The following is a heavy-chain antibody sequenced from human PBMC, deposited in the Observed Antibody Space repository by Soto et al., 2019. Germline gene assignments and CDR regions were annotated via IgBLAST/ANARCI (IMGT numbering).Heavy chain of an antibody. CDR2: INPNSGTT. CDR3: ARGVVEGYSGYVI. Sequence: ASVESSDKRSVGTFSSYAITRVRQAPGQGLEWMGWINPNSGTTGYAQKFQGRVTMTRNDSISTAYMELSSLRSEDTAVYYCARGVVEGYSGYVIWRQGTMVTVSS. D-gene: IGHD5-12*01. CDR1: VGTFSSYA. J-gene: IGHJ3*02. V-gene: IGHV1-8*02.